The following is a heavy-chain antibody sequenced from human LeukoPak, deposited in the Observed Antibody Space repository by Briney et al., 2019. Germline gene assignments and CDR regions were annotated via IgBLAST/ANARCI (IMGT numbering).Heavy chain of an antibody. J-gene: IGHJ4*02. D-gene: IGHD3-22*01. CDR3: ATARVNYYDSPKGLDY. CDR2: FDPEDGET. Sequence: ASVKVSCKVSGHTLTELSIQWVRQAPGEGLEWMGGFDPEDGETIYAHKSQGRVTMTEDTSTDTAYMELSSLTSDDTAVYYCATARVNYYDSPKGLDYWGQGTLVTVSS. V-gene: IGHV1-24*01. CDR1: GHTLTELS.